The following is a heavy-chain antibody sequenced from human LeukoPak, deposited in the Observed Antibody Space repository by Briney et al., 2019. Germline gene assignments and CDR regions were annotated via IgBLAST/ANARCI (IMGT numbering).Heavy chain of an antibody. CDR1: GGTFSSYA. J-gene: IGHJ4*02. D-gene: IGHD3-22*01. V-gene: IGHV1-69*13. CDR3: ARVLGNYYDSSGYYYVGYFDY. CDR2: IIPIFGTA. Sequence: ASVKVSCKASGGTFSSYAISWVRQAPGQGLEWMGGIIPIFGTANYAQKFQGRVTITADESTSTAYMELSSLRSEDTAVYYCARVLGNYYDSSGYYYVGYFDYWGQGTLVTASS.